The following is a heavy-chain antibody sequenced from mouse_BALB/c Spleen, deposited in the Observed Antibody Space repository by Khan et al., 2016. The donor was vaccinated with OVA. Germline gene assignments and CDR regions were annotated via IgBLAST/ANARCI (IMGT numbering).Heavy chain of an antibody. J-gene: IGHJ2*01. V-gene: IGHV1-20*02. CDR3: ARKNGSDFDY. Sequence: VQLQQSGPELVKPGASVKISCKASGYSFTGYFMNWVMQSHGKSLEWIGRINPHIGETFYNQKFKGKATLTVDESSSTAHMELRNLASEDSAVYYCARKNGSDFDYWGQGTTLTVSS. CDR1: GYSFTGYF. CDR2: INPHIGET. D-gene: IGHD1-1*01.